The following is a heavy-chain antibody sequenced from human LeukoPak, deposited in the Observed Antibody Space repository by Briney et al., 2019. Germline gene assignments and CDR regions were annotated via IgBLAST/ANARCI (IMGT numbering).Heavy chain of an antibody. CDR2: IIPIPGIA. J-gene: IGHJ5*02. Sequence: ASVKVSCRASGGTFSSYAISWVRQAPGQGLEWMGRIIPIPGIANYAQKFQGRVTITADKSTSTAYMELSSLRSEDTAVYYCARVYGSGSYLPFDPWGQGTLVTVSS. D-gene: IGHD3-10*01. V-gene: IGHV1-69*04. CDR1: GGTFSSYA. CDR3: ARVYGSGSYLPFDP.